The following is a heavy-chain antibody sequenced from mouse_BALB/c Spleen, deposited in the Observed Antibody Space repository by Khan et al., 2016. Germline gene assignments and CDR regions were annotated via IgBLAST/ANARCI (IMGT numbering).Heavy chain of an antibody. J-gene: IGHJ1*01. D-gene: IGHD1-2*01. Sequence: EVELVESGPGLVKPSQSLSLTCTVTGYSITSDYAWNWIRQFPGNKLEWMGYIWYSGSTTYNPSLKSRISITRDTSKNQFFLQLYSVTTEDTATYYCTSSPTATRYFDVWGAGTTVTVSS. CDR1: GYSITSDYA. V-gene: IGHV3-2*02. CDR3: TSSPTATRYFDV. CDR2: IWYSGST.